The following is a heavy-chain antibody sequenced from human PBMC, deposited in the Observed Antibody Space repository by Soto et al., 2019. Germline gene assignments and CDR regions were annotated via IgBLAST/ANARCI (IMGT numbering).Heavy chain of an antibody. CDR1: GSTFNNFA. CDR2: IVVDSNTA. Sequence: QVVLLQSGAEVKEPGSSVRVSCQVSGSTFNNFAFSWVRQAPGHGPEWMGGIVVDSNTAEYSQRFQDRVTITXXXXXXXXYMELGSLTFEDTAVYYCARAIKRWEVNYYFDFWGQGTLVTVSS. J-gene: IGHJ4*02. CDR3: ARAIKRWEVNYYFDF. D-gene: IGHD1-26*01. V-gene: IGHV1-69*01.